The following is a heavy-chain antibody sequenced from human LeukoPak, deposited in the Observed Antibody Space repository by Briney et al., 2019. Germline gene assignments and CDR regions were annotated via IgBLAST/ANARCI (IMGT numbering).Heavy chain of an antibody. J-gene: IGHJ5*02. V-gene: IGHV3-21*01. CDR3: ARDYSGSYPNWFDP. D-gene: IGHD1-26*01. Sequence: GGSLRLSCAASGFTFSSYSMNWVRQAPGKGLEWVSSISSSSSYIYYADSVKGRFTISRDNAKNSLYLQMNSLRAEDTAVYYCARDYSGSYPNWFDPWGQGTLVTVSS. CDR2: ISSSSSYI. CDR1: GFTFSSYS.